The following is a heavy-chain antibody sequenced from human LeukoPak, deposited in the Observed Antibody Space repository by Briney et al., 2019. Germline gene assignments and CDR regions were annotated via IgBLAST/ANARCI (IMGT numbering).Heavy chain of an antibody. J-gene: IGHJ5*02. V-gene: IGHV4-34*01. Sequence: SETLSLTFAVYVASFSDYYWSWIRQPPGKGLDGIGEIDHSGGTKDSPSLKSRVTISVDTSKNQFSLDLTSVTAADTAVYYCATSSQLGSYNWFDPWGQGTLVTVSS. CDR2: IDHSGGT. CDR1: VASFSDYY. CDR3: ATSSQLGSYNWFDP. D-gene: IGHD6-6*01.